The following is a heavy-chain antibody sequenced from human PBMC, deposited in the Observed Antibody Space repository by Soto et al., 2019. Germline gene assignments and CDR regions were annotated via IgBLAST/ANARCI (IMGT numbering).Heavy chain of an antibody. V-gene: IGHV3-21*01. CDR1: GFTFSSYS. CDR3: ARGSVGEHSGYPTTSKKKKYYYYGMDV. Sequence: PGGSLRLSCAASGFTFSSYSMNWVRQAPGKGLEWVSSISSSSSYIYYADSVKGRFTISRDNAKNSLYLQMNSLRAEDTAVYYCARGSVGEHSGYPTTSKKKKYYYYGMDVWGQGTTVTVSS. D-gene: IGHD5-12*01. CDR2: ISSSSSYI. J-gene: IGHJ6*02.